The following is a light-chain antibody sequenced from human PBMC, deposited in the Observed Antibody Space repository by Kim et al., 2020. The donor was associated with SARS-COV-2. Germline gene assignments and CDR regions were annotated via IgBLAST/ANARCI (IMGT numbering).Light chain of an antibody. CDR1: SSNIGTRYD. CDR2: GNI. Sequence: QSVLTQPPSVSGAPGQRVTISCSVNSSNIGTRYDVHWYQQLPRTAPKLLIYGNINRPSGVPDRFSGSRSGTSASLAITGLQAEDEADYYCQSYDTKFSIWIFGGGTQLTVL. CDR3: QSYDTKFSIWI. J-gene: IGLJ3*02. V-gene: IGLV1-40*01.